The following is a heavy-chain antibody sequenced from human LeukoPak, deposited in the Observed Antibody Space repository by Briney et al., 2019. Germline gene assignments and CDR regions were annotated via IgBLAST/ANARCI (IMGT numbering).Heavy chain of an antibody. V-gene: IGHV4-30-2*01. CDR3: ARRGLVVVPAAPSGYAFDI. CDR2: IYHSGST. Sequence: SETLSLTCTVSGVSISSGGYYWSWIRQPPGKGLEWIGYIYHSGSTYYNPSLKSRVTISVDRSKNQFSLKLSSVTAADTAVYYCARRGLVVVPAAPSGYAFDIWGQGTMVTVSS. D-gene: IGHD2-2*01. CDR1: GVSISSGGYY. J-gene: IGHJ3*02.